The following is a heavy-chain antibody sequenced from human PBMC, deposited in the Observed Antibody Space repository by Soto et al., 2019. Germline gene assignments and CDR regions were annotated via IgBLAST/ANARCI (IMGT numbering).Heavy chain of an antibody. CDR3: KTMMISHGGIDV. CDR2: ISSKGGST. CDR1: GFTFSSYA. J-gene: IGHJ6*02. V-gene: IGHV3-64*04. Sequence: GGSLRLSCAASGFTFSSYAMNWVRQTPGKGLEYVSAISSKGGSTYYADSVKGRLTISRDDSKNSVYLQMSSLRPDDTAVYYCKTMMISHGGIDVWGQGTLVTVSS. D-gene: IGHD3-22*01.